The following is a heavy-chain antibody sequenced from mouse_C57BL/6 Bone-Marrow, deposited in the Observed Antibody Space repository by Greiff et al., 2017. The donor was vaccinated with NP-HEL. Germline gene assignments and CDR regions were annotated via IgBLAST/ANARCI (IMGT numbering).Heavy chain of an antibody. D-gene: IGHD2-4*01. J-gene: IGHJ3*01. V-gene: IGHV14-4*01. Sequence: EVQLQESGAELVRPGASVKLSCTASGFNIKDDYMHWVKQRPEQGLEWIGWIDPENGDTEYASKFQGKATITADTSSNTAYLQLSSLTSEDTAVYYCTTAGIYYEAWFAYWGQGTLVTVSA. CDR2: IDPENGDT. CDR1: GFNIKDDY. CDR3: TTAGIYYEAWFAY.